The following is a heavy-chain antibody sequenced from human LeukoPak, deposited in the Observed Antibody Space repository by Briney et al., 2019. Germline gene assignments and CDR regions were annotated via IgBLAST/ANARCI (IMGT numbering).Heavy chain of an antibody. D-gene: IGHD3-9*01. CDR1: GFTFSTYW. Sequence: GGSLRLSCAASGFTFSTYWMSWVRQAPGKGLEWVATIKEDGSEKYYVDSMKGRFTISRDNAKNSLSLQMSSLRAEDSAVYYCARIRYASGMDVWGQGTTVTVSS. CDR2: IKEDGSEK. J-gene: IGHJ6*02. CDR3: ARIRYASGMDV. V-gene: IGHV3-7*04.